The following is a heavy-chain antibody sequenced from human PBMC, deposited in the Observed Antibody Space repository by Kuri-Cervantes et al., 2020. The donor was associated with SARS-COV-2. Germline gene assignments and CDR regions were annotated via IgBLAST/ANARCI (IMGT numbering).Heavy chain of an antibody. CDR1: GYSFTSYW. D-gene: IGHD3-3*01. Sequence: KVSCKGSGYSFTSYWISWVRQMPGKGLEWMGRIDPSDSYTNYSPSFQGHVTISADKSISTAYLQWSSLKASDTAMYYCASTVAFWSGYYDYWGRGTLVTVSS. V-gene: IGHV5-10-1*01. CDR2: IDPSDSYT. CDR3: ASTVAFWSGYYDY. J-gene: IGHJ4*02.